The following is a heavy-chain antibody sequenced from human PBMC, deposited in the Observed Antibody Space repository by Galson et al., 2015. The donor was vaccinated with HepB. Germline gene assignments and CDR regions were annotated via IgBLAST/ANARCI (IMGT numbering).Heavy chain of an antibody. Sequence: CAISGDSVSSNSAAWNWIRQSPSRGLEWLGRTYYRSKWYNDYAVSVKSRITINPDTSKNQFSLQLNSVTPEDTAVYYCAREKVEGVVTAITPFDYWGQGTLVTVSS. D-gene: IGHD2-21*02. J-gene: IGHJ4*02. CDR2: TYYRSKWYN. CDR3: AREKVEGVVTAITPFDY. CDR1: GDSVSSNSAA. V-gene: IGHV6-1*01.